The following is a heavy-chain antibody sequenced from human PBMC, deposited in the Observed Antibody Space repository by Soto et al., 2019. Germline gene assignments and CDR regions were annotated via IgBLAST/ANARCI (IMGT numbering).Heavy chain of an antibody. CDR3: ARLFCIGDYHKYSYRVP. Sequence: DSVKVSCKASGYTFSSYSINWVRQAPGQRLEWMGWVNADNGNTRYSEKFQGRVTITRDSSTSTAYMELSSLRSEDTAVYYCARLFCIGDYHKYSYRVPWG. J-gene: IGHJ5*02. V-gene: IGHV1-3*01. CDR1: GYTFSSYS. CDR2: VNADNGNT. D-gene: IGHD5-18*01.